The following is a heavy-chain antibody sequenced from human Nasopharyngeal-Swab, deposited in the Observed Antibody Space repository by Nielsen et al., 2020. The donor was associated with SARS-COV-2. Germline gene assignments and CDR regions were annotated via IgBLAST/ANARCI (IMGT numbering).Heavy chain of an antibody. D-gene: IGHD2-15*01. CDR2: ISRTGDST. CDR3: ASLRADTPDFAY. Sequence: GESLKISCATSGFTFSDYAMNWVRQAPGKGLEWVSVISRTGDSTHYADSVKGRFSISRDSSKNTLYLQMKSLRAEDTGVYYCASLRADTPDFAYWGQGTLVTVSS. J-gene: IGHJ4*02. CDR1: GFTFSDYA. V-gene: IGHV3-23*01.